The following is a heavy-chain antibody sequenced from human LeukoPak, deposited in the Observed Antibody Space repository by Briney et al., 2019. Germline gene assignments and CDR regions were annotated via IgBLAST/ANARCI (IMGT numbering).Heavy chain of an antibody. J-gene: IGHJ4*02. D-gene: IGHD3-9*01. V-gene: IGHV1-2*02. CDR3: ARAFYDILTGYATPIGY. Sequence: ASVKVSCKGAGYTFTGYYMHWGRQAQGQGKEWMGGINPKSGGTNYAQKFQGRVTMTRDTSISTAYMELSRLRSDDTAVYYCARAFYDILTGYATPIGYWGQGTLVTVSS. CDR2: INPKSGGT. CDR1: GYTFTGYY.